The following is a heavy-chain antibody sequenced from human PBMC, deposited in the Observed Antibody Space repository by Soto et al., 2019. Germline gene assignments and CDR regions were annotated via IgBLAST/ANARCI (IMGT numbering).Heavy chain of an antibody. CDR3: AIATMVRRDTYWFDP. Sequence: QVQLQESGPGLVKPSQTLSITCTVSGGSLSSGGYYWSWIRQQPGKGLEWIGYIYYSGSTYYNPSLKSRVTISVDTAKNQFSLKLSSVTAADTAVYYWAIATMVRRDTYWFDPWGQGTLVTVSS. CDR1: GGSLSSGGYY. CDR2: IYYSGST. V-gene: IGHV4-31*03. D-gene: IGHD3-10*01. J-gene: IGHJ5*02.